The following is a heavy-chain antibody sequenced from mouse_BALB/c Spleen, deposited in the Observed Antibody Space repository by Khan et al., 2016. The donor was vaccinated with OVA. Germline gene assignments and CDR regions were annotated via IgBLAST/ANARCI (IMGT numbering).Heavy chain of an antibody. V-gene: IGHV8-12*01. Sequence: QVTLKESGPGILQPSQTLSLTCSFSGFSLSTSGMGVSWIRQPSGEGLERLAHIYWDDDKRYNPFLESRPIISKDTSRNQVFLKITRVDTADTATYSCARDVYDYAPWFAYWGQGTLVTVSA. CDR2: IYWDDDK. CDR1: GFSLSTSGMG. J-gene: IGHJ3*01. CDR3: ARDVYDYAPWFAY. D-gene: IGHD2-4*01.